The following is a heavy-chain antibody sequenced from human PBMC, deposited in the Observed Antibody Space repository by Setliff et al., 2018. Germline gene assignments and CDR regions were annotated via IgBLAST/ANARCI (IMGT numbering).Heavy chain of an antibody. CDR2: VYYSGTT. D-gene: IGHD6-6*01. V-gene: IGHV4-38-2*02. CDR1: DFSVGSVYY. Sequence: PSETLSLTCTVSDFSVGSVYYWGWIRQSPGKGLEWIASVYYSGTTYYNPSLESRVIMSVDTSKNQFSLKLISMTAADTAVYYCARGRNIAARLLDSWGQGTLVTVSS. CDR3: ARGRNIAARLLDS. J-gene: IGHJ4*02.